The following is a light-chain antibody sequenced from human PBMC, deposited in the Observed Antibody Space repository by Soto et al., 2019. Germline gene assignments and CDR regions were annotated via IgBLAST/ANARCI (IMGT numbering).Light chain of an antibody. CDR1: SSDVGGFNY. Sequence: QSALPQPASVSGSPGQSITISCTGTSSDVGGFNYVSWYQQYPGEAPKLLIYEVSNRPSGVSSRFSGSKSGNTASLTISGVQADDEGDYYCSSFTTSNTWVFGGGTQLTVL. CDR2: EVS. CDR3: SSFTTSNTWV. V-gene: IGLV2-14*01. J-gene: IGLJ3*02.